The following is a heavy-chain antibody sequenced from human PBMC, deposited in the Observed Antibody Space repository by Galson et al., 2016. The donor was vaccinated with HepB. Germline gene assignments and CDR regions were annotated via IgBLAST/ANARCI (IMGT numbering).Heavy chain of an antibody. CDR2: TFYRSTWEN. J-gene: IGHJ4*01. CDR1: GDSVYNNGAA. V-gene: IGHV6-1*01. D-gene: IGHD4-23*01. CDR3: ARTNSKTYGGGNLDY. Sequence: CAISGDSVYNNGAAWVWIRQSPSRGVEWLGRTFYRSTWENHYAGSVKNRITISPDTSRNQFSLHLNSVTPEDTAVYYCARTNSKTYGGGNLDYWGQGTLVTVSS.